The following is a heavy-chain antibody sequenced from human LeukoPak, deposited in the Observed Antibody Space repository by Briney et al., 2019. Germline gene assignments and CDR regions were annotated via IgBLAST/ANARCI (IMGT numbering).Heavy chain of an antibody. Sequence: GRSLRLSCAASGFTFDDYAMHWVPQAPGKGLEWVSGISWNSGSIVYGDSVKVRFTISRDNAKSTLYLQMNSLSADDMPLYYYTRASAYSSGAVDYWGQGTLVTVSS. V-gene: IGHV3-9*03. J-gene: IGHJ4*02. D-gene: IGHD5-18*01. CDR2: ISWNSGSI. CDR3: TRASAYSSGAVDY. CDR1: GFTFDDYA.